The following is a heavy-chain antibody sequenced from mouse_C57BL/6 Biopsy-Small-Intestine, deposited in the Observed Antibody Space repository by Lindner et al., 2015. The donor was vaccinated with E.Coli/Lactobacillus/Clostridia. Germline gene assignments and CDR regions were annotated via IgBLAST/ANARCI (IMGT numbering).Heavy chain of an antibody. Sequence: SVKVSCKASGYSFTSNGISWVRQAPGQGLEWMGWISPYNGNTDFAQKFQGRVTMTTDTSTSTAYMELRSLRSDDTAIYYCARGPAPRIVVMPAALDPWGQGTLVTVSS. V-gene: IGHV1-74*01. CDR1: GYSFTSNG. CDR3: ARGPAPRIVVMPAALDP. CDR2: ISPYNGNT. J-gene: IGHJ4*01. D-gene: IGHD1-2*01.